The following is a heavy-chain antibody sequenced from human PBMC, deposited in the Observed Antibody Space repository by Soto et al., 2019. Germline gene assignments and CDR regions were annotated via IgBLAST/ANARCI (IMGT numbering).Heavy chain of an antibody. CDR1: GYSFTSYW. J-gene: IGHJ6*02. V-gene: IGHV5-51*01. CDR3: ARLSGYSSSYYYYYGMDV. Sequence: GESLKISCKGSGYSFTSYWIGWVRQMPGKGLEWMGIIYPGDSDTRYSPSFQGQVTISADKSISTAYLQWSSLKASDTAMYYCARLSGYSSSYYYYYGMDVWGQGTMVTVYS. CDR2: IYPGDSDT. D-gene: IGHD6-6*01.